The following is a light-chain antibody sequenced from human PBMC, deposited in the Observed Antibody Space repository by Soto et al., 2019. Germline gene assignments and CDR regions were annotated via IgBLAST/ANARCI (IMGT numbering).Light chain of an antibody. CDR1: RDISRS. V-gene: IGKV1-33*01. J-gene: IGKJ2*01. CDR2: DAS. CDR3: QHYQNLPRT. Sequence: DIQMTQSPSSLSASVGDRVTITCQASRDISRSLSWYQHRPGHAPKLLIYDASRLGAGVPSRFGGSVSGTHFTLTIISLQPEDIATYYCQHYQNLPRTFGQGTKLEIK.